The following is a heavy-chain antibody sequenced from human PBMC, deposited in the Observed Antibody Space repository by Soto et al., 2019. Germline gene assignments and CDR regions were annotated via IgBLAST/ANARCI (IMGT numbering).Heavy chain of an antibody. Sequence: PGGSLRLSCAASGFTFSSYAMSWVRQAPGKGLERVSAISGSGGSTYYADSVKGRFTISRDNSKNTLYLQMNSLRAEDTAVYYCANAERGYSYGRNLDYWGQGTLVTVSS. CDR3: ANAERGYSYGRNLDY. D-gene: IGHD5-18*01. V-gene: IGHV3-23*01. J-gene: IGHJ4*02. CDR1: GFTFSSYA. CDR2: ISGSGGST.